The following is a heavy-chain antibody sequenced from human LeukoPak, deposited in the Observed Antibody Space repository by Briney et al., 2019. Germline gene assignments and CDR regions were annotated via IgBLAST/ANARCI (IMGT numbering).Heavy chain of an antibody. Sequence: ASVKVSCKASGDSFSSFAISWVRQAPGQGLEWMGRIVAMDDIANYAQKFQDRVTITADKSTGTVYMELSSLRSEDTAVYYCASTQKIVEMATIGYYFDYWGQGTLVTASS. V-gene: IGHV1-69*04. J-gene: IGHJ4*02. CDR1: GDSFSSFA. D-gene: IGHD5-24*01. CDR3: ASTQKIVEMATIGYYFDY. CDR2: IVAMDDIA.